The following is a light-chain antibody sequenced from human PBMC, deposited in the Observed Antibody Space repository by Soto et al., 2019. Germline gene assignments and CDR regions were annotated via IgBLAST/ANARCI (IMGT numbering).Light chain of an antibody. J-gene: IGKJ2*03. CDR2: AVS. Sequence: DIVLTQSPGTLSLSPGERATLSCRASQSVDSRYLAWYQQKPGQAPRLLIYAVSSRATGIPDRFSASGSGTDFTLTISRLEPEDFAYYYCQQYGSSPRYSFGQGTKLEIK. CDR3: QQYGSSPRYS. V-gene: IGKV3-20*01. CDR1: QSVDSRY.